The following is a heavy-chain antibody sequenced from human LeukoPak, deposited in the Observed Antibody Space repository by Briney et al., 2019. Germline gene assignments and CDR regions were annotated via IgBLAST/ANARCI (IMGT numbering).Heavy chain of an antibody. V-gene: IGHV3-48*03. CDR3: ARGRSSMDY. CDR2: ISSSGSTI. CDR1: GFTFSSYE. J-gene: IGHJ4*02. D-gene: IGHD1-26*01. Sequence: PGGSLRLSCAASGFTFSSYEMNWVRQAPGKGLEWVSYISSSGSTIYYADSVKGRFTISRDNSKNTLYLRMNSLRAEDTAVYYCARGRSSMDYWGQGTLVTVSS.